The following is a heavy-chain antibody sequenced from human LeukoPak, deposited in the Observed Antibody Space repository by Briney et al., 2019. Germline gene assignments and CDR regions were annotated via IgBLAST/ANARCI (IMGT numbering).Heavy chain of an antibody. D-gene: IGHD6-13*01. CDR3: AKHTGYSSSWYGGIDP. V-gene: IGHV3-30*02. Sequence: GGSLRLSCAASGFTFSSYGMHRVRQAPGKGLEWVAFIRYDGSNKYYADSVKGRFTISRDNSKNTLYLQMNSLRAEDTAVYYCAKHTGYSSSWYGGIDPWGQGTLVTVSS. J-gene: IGHJ5*02. CDR1: GFTFSSYG. CDR2: IRYDGSNK.